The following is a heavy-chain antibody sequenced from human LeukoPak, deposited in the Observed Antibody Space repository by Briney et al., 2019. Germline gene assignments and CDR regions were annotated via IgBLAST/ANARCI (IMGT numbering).Heavy chain of an antibody. J-gene: IGHJ5*02. CDR2: ISTDGSTT. V-gene: IGHV3-74*01. Sequence: HPGGSLRLSCAASGVTFSNYWMHWVRQGPEKGLALVARISTDGSTTSYADSVKGRFTISRDNAKNTVYLQMNSLRAEDTAVYYCAKDNSPGWFGPWGQGTLVTVSS. CDR3: AKDNSPGWFGP. D-gene: IGHD4-11*01. CDR1: GVTFSNYW.